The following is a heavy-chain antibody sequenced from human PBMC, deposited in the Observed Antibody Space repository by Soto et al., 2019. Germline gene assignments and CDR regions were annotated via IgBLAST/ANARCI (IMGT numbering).Heavy chain of an antibody. D-gene: IGHD5-18*01. CDR3: AKGGYTSYYDY. CDR2: IRASGDTT. Sequence: EVPLLESGGGLVQPGGSLRLSCAASGFNFRSYAMTWVRQAPGKGLEWVSTIRASGDTTFYADSVKGRITISRDNSKNTVYLQMNTLAAEDTAVYFCAKGGYTSYYDYWGQGILITVSS. V-gene: IGHV3-23*01. J-gene: IGHJ4*02. CDR1: GFNFRSYA.